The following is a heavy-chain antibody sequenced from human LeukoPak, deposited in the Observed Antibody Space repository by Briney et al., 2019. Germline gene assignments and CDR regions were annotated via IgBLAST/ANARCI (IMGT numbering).Heavy chain of an antibody. CDR3: ARQRNYYDSSGYSRVFDY. D-gene: IGHD3-22*01. CDR2: IYPGDSDT. CDR1: GSSFTSYW. Sequence: GESLKISCQASGSSFTSYWIGWVRQLPGKGLEWMGIIYPGDSDTRYSPSFQGQVTISADKSISTAYLQWSSLKASDTAMYYCARQRNYYDSSGYSRVFDYWGQGTLVTVSS. J-gene: IGHJ4*02. V-gene: IGHV5-51*01.